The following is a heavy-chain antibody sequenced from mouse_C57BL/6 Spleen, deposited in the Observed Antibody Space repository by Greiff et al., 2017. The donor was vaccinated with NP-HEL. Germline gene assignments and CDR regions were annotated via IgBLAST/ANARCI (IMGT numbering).Heavy chain of an antibody. V-gene: IGHV1-4*01. CDR3: ARTDGYYAMDY. CDR2: INPSSGYT. D-gene: IGHD2-3*01. Sequence: LVESGAELARPGASVKMSCKASGYTFTSYTMHWVKQRPGQGLEWIGYINPSSGYTKYNQKFKDKATLTADKSSSTAYMQLSSLTSEDSAVYYCARTDGYYAMDYWGQGTSVTVSS. J-gene: IGHJ4*01. CDR1: GYTFTSYT.